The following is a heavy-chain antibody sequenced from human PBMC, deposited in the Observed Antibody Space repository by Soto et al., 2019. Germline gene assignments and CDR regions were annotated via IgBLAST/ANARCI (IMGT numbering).Heavy chain of an antibody. CDR2: IIPIFGTA. CDR1: GGTFSSYA. D-gene: IGHD2-15*01. J-gene: IGHJ4*02. CDR3: AKDPPPSGGTPNY. Sequence: QVQLVQSGAEVKKPGSSVKVSCKASGGTFSSYAISWVRQAPGQGLEWMGGIIPIFGTANYAQKFQGRVTITGEDSTSTAYMERSSLSSEARAVYYGAKDPPPSGGTPNYGGKGTLFPVPS. V-gene: IGHV1-69*12.